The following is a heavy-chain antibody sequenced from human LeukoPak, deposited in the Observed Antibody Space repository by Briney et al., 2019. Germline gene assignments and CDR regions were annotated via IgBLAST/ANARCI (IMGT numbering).Heavy chain of an antibody. CDR1: GYTFSGYY. Sequence: ASVTVSCKASGYTFSGYYIHWVRQAPGQGLEWMGRINPNNGGTNYAQKFQGRVTMTRDMSMSTAYMELSRLRSDDTAVYYCAGEDNSSGYRPFDIWGQGTMVTVPS. CDR3: AGEDNSSGYRPFDI. D-gene: IGHD3-22*01. CDR2: INPNNGGT. J-gene: IGHJ3*02. V-gene: IGHV1-2*06.